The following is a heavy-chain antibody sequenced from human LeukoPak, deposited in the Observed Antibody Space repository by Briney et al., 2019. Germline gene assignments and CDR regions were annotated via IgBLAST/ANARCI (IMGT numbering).Heavy chain of an antibody. CDR1: GFTVSSNY. D-gene: IGHD5-12*01. V-gene: IGHV3-53*01. Sequence: PGGSLRLSCAASGFTVSSNYMSWVRQAPGKGLEWVSVIYSGGSTYYADSVKGRFTISRDNSKNTLYLQMNSLRAEDTAEYYCAREGSGYDSHIPFDYWGQGTLVTVSS. J-gene: IGHJ4*02. CDR3: AREGSGYDSHIPFDY. CDR2: IYSGGST.